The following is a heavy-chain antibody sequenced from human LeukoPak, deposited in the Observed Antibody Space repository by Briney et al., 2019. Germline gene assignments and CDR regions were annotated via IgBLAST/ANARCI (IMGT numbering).Heavy chain of an antibody. D-gene: IGHD1-14*01. CDR3: AAGWRPYFDY. CDR2: INHSGST. CDR1: GGSFSGYY. J-gene: IGHJ4*02. Sequence: SETLSLTCAVYGGSFSGYYWSWIRQPPGKGLEWIGEINHSGSTNYNPSLKSRVTISVDTSKNQFSLKLSSVTAADTAVYYCAAGWRPYFDYWGQGTLVTVSS. V-gene: IGHV4-34*01.